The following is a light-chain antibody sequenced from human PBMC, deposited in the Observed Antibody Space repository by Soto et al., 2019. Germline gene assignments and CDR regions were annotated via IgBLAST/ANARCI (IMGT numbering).Light chain of an antibody. Sequence: QSVLTQPRSVSGSPGQSVTISCTGTSSDVGGYNFVSWYQQHPGKAPKLMIHDVTKRPSGVPDRFSGSKSGITASLTISGLQAEDEADYYCCSYAGSYTWVFGGGTKVTVL. CDR1: SSDVGGYNF. J-gene: IGLJ3*02. CDR2: DVT. V-gene: IGLV2-11*01. CDR3: CSYAGSYTWV.